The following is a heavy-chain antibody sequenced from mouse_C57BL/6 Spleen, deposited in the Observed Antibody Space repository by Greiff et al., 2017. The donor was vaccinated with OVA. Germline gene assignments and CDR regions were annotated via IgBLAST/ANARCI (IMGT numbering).Heavy chain of an antibody. CDR1: GYTFTSYW. J-gene: IGHJ3*01. V-gene: IGHV1-9*01. Sequence: VQLQQPGAELVKPGASVKLSCKASGYTFTSYWIEWVKQRPGHGLEWIGEILPGSGSTNYNEKFKGKATFTADTSSNTAYMQLSSLTTEDSAIYYCARAHYYGSSYAWFAYWGQGTLVTVSA. D-gene: IGHD1-1*01. CDR3: ARAHYYGSSYAWFAY. CDR2: ILPGSGST.